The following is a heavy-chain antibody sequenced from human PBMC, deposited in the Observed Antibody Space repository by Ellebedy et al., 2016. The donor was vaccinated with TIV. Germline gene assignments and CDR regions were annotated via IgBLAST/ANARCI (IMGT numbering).Heavy chain of an antibody. Sequence: MPSETLSLTCAVSGASITGSNWWSWVRQPPGKGLEWIGEIYHSGSTNYNPSLKSRVNISVDKSKKQFSLKLSSVTAADTAVYYCARDRGHFDYWGQGTLVTVSS. CDR1: GASITGSNW. CDR3: ARDRGHFDY. CDR2: IYHSGST. J-gene: IGHJ4*02. V-gene: IGHV4-4*02. D-gene: IGHD5-24*01.